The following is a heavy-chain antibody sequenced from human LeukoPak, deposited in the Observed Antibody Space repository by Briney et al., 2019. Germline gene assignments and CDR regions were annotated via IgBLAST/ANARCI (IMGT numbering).Heavy chain of an antibody. CDR2: INHSGST. V-gene: IGHV4-34*01. J-gene: IGHJ6*04. CDR1: GGSFSGYY. D-gene: IGHD3-10*01. Sequence: SETLSLTCAVYGGSFSGYYWSWIRQPPGKGLEWIGEINHSGSTNYNPSLKSRVTISVDTSKNQFFLKLSSVTAADTAVYYCARRGMVRSYYYGMDVWGKGTTVTVSS. CDR3: ARRGMVRSYYYGMDV.